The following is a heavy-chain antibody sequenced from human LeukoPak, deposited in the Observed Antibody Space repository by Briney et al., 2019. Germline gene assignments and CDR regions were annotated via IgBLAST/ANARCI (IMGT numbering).Heavy chain of an antibody. Sequence: QPGGSLRLSCAASGFTFSSYEMNWVRQAPGKGLEWVSYISSTAISIYYADSVKGRFTISRDNAKNFLYLQMNSLRAEDTAVYYCARVSLVSSGWYRYWGQGTLVTVSS. D-gene: IGHD6-19*01. V-gene: IGHV3-48*03. J-gene: IGHJ4*02. CDR1: GFTFSSYE. CDR3: ARVSLVSSGWYRY. CDR2: ISSTAISI.